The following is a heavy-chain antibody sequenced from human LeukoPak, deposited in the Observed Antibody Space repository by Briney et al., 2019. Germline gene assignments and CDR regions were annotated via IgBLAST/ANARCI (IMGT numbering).Heavy chain of an antibody. D-gene: IGHD1-26*01. CDR3: ARDLAKPLDPLGGY. Sequence: GGSLRLSCAASGFTFSSYWMSWVRQAPGKGLEWVANIKQDGSDKYYVDSVKGRFTIPRDNAKNSLYLQMNSLGADDTAVYYCARDLAKPLDPLGGYWGQGTLVTVSS. J-gene: IGHJ4*02. CDR2: IKQDGSDK. CDR1: GFTFSSYW. V-gene: IGHV3-7*01.